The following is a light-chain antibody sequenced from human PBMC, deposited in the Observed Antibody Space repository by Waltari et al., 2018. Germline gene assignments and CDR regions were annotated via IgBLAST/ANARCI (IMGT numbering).Light chain of an antibody. Sequence: EIVLTQSPATLSVSPRERATLSYRASQSVSSYLAWYQQKPGPAPRLLIYGASARATGIPARFSARGFGQDVTLTISSFQSDDFSIHYCQQYNQWPPAFTVGPGTKVDFK. CDR2: GAS. J-gene: IGKJ3*01. CDR1: QSVSSY. CDR3: QQYNQWPPAFT. V-gene: IGKV3-15*01.